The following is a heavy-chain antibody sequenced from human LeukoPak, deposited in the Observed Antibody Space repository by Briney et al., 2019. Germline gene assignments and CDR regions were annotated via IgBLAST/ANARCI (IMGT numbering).Heavy chain of an antibody. CDR2: ISGSGGST. CDR1: GFTFSSYA. D-gene: IGHD3-22*01. J-gene: IGHJ4*02. V-gene: IGHV3-23*01. Sequence: PGGSLRLSCAASGFTFSSYAMSWVRQAPGKGLELVSAISGSGGSTYYADSVKGRFTISRDNSKNTLYLQMNSLRAEDTAVYYCAKDVLSTVDTMIVVVIPSGFDYWGQGTLVTVSS. CDR3: AKDVLSTVDTMIVVVIPSGFDY.